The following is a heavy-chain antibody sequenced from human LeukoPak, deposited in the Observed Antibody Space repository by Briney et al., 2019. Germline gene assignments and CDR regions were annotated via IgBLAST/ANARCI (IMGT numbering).Heavy chain of an antibody. J-gene: IGHJ5*02. CDR2: MNPNSGNT. V-gene: IGHV1-8*01. CDR1: GYTFTSYD. Sequence: ASVKVSCKASGYTFTSYDINWVRQATGQGLEWMGWMNPNSGNTGYAQKFQGRVTMTRNTSISTAYMELSSLRSEDTAVYYCARGLGRRDGCTFDPWGQGTLVTVSS. CDR3: ARGLGRRDGCTFDP. D-gene: IGHD5-24*01.